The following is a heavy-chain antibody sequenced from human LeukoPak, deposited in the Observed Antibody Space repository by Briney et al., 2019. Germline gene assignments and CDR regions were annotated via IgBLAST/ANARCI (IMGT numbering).Heavy chain of an antibody. V-gene: IGHV4-39*01. D-gene: IGHD2-2*01. Sequence: SETLSLTCTVSGGSISSSSYYWGWIRQPPGQGLEYIGSIYYSGSTYYNPSLKSRVTMAVDTSKNQFSLKLSSVTAADTAVYYCARYQLARPNWFDPWGQGTLVTVSS. CDR3: ARYQLARPNWFDP. J-gene: IGHJ5*02. CDR2: IYYSGST. CDR1: GGSISSSSYY.